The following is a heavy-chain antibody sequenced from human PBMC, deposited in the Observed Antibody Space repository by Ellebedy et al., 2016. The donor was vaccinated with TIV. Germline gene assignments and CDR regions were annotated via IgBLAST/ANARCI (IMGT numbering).Heavy chain of an antibody. Sequence: ASVKVSCKASGYTFTSYYMHWVRQAPGQGLEWMGIINPSGGSTSYAQNFQGRVTFTRDTSATTAYMELSSLRSEDTAIYYCARVYSSSWGVPYYFDYWGQGTLVTVSS. CDR2: INPSGGST. CDR3: ARVYSSSWGVPYYFDY. V-gene: IGHV1-46*01. CDR1: GYTFTSYY. J-gene: IGHJ4*01. D-gene: IGHD6-13*01.